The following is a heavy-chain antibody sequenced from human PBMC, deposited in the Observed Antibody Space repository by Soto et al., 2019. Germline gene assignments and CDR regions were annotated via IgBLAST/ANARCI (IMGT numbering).Heavy chain of an antibody. CDR3: AKALYYYDSSGYYPVDY. CDR2: ISGSGGST. Sequence: EMQLLESGGGLVQPGGSLRLSCAASGFTFSSYAMSWVRQAPGKGLEWVSAISGSGGSTYYADSVKGRFTISRDNSKNTLYLQMNSLRAEDTAVYYCAKALYYYDSSGYYPVDYWGQGTLVTVSS. D-gene: IGHD3-22*01. V-gene: IGHV3-23*01. J-gene: IGHJ4*02. CDR1: GFTFSSYA.